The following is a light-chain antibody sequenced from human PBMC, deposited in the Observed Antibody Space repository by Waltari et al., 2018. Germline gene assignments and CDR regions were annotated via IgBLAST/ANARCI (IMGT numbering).Light chain of an antibody. CDR1: QSVRTT. J-gene: IGKJ2*01. V-gene: IGKV3-15*01. CDR2: GTS. CDR3: QQYNDWPYT. Sequence: EIVMTQSPVTLSVSPGERAALSCRPSQSVRTTLAWYQQRPGQTPRLLIYGTSTRATEIPARFSGSGSGTEFTLTISSLQSEDFAVYYCQQYNDWPYTFGQGTKLEIK.